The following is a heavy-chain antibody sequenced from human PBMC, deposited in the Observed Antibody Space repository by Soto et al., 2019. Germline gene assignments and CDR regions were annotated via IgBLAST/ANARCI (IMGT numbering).Heavy chain of an antibody. CDR2: IWYDGSNK. J-gene: IGHJ6*02. CDR1: GFTFSSYG. D-gene: IGHD6-19*01. Sequence: GGSLRLSCAASGFTFSSYGMHWVRQAPGKGLEWVAVIWYDGSNKYYADSVKGRFTISRDNSKNTLYLQMNSLRAEDTAVYYCARDPGHSSGFTGYYYYGMDVWGQGTTVPVSS. V-gene: IGHV3-33*01. CDR3: ARDPGHSSGFTGYYYYGMDV.